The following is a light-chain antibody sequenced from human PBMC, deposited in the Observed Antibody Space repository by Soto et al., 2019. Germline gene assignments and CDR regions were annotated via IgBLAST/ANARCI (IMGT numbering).Light chain of an antibody. CDR2: DNN. Sequence: QSVLTQPPSVSAAPGQKVTISCSGSSSNIGNNYVSWYQHLPGTAPKLLIHDNNERPSGIPDRFSGSKSGTSATLGITGLQTGDEADYYCGTWDTSLSAVVFGGGTKLTVL. J-gene: IGLJ2*01. CDR3: GTWDTSLSAVV. V-gene: IGLV1-51*01. CDR1: SSNIGNNY.